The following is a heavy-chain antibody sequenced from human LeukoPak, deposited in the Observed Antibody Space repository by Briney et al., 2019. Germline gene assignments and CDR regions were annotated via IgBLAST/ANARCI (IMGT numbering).Heavy chain of an antibody. CDR1: GGSISTYY. V-gene: IGHV4-4*07. CDR2: ISTSGTT. D-gene: IGHD5-24*01. Sequence: SETLSLTCTVSGGSISTYYGSCIRQPAGKGLEWIGRISTSGTTNYNPSLKSRLTMSVDTSKNQFSLKLSSMTAADTAVYYCKRDGYNFDYWGQGTLVTVSS. CDR3: KRDGYNFDY. J-gene: IGHJ4*02.